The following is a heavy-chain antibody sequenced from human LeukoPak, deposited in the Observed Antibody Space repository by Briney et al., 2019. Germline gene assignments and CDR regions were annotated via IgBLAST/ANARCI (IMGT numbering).Heavy chain of an antibody. CDR2: IIPILGIA. V-gene: IGHV1-69*10. CDR1: GGTFSSYT. J-gene: IGHJ4*02. Sequence: SVKVSCKASGGTFSSYTISWVRQAPGQGLEWMGGIIPILGIANYAQKFQGRVTITADKSTSTAYMELSSLRSEDTAVYYCASLVGATRYFDYWGQGVLVTVSS. D-gene: IGHD1-26*01. CDR3: ASLVGATRYFDY.